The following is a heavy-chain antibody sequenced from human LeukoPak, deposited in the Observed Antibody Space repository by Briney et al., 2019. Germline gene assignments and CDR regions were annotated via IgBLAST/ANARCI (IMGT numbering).Heavy chain of an antibody. J-gene: IGHJ4*02. CDR2: IYTSGST. Sequence: PSQTLSLTCTVSGGSISSGSYYWSWIRQPAGKGLEWIGRIYTSGSTNYNPSLKSRVTISVDTSKNQFSLRLSSMTAADTAVYYCARGGYSSSWYDAVDYWGQGTLVTVSS. CDR3: ARGGYSSSWYDAVDY. D-gene: IGHD6-13*01. CDR1: GGSISSGSYY. V-gene: IGHV4-61*02.